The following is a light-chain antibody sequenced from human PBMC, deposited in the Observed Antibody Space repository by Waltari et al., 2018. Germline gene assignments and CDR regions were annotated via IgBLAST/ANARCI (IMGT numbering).Light chain of an antibody. CDR2: KGN. V-gene: IGLV8-61*01. CDR1: SGSLSTTSY. Sequence: QTVVTQEPSLSVSPGGTVTLTCTLSSGSLSTTSYATWYQQTPGQAPRTLVYKGNSRSSGVPDRFSGSILGNKAALTITGAHADDECDYYCSLYMGSGIWVFGGGTKLTVL. J-gene: IGLJ3*02. CDR3: SLYMGSGIWV.